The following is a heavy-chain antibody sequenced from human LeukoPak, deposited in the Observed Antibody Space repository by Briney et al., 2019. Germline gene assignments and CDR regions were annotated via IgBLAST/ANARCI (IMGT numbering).Heavy chain of an antibody. V-gene: IGHV1-18*01. CDR1: GYTFTSYG. CDR3: ARGGDLDYDILTGYYNVMYNWFDP. Sequence: ASVKVSCKASGYTFTSYGISWVRQAPGQGLEWMGWISAYNGNTNCAQKLQGRVTMTTDTSTSTAYMELRSLRSDDTAVYYCARGGDLDYDILTGYYNVMYNWFDPWGQGTLVTVSS. CDR2: ISAYNGNT. D-gene: IGHD3-9*01. J-gene: IGHJ5*02.